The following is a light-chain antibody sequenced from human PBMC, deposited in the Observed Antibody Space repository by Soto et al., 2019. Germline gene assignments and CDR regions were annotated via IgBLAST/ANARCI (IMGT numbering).Light chain of an antibody. V-gene: IGKV3-11*01. CDR1: QSLNTY. CDR3: QQRSNWHT. Sequence: EIVLTQSPATLSLSPGERATLSCSASQSLNTYLAWYQQKPGQAPRLLIYDASNRAAGIPARFSGSGSGTDFTLTSSSLEPEDCAVYYCQQRSNWHTFGLGTKLEI. CDR2: DAS. J-gene: IGKJ2*01.